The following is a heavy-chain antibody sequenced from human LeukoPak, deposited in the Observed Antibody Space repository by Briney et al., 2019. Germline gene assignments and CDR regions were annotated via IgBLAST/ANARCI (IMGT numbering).Heavy chain of an antibody. J-gene: IGHJ4*02. CDR3: ASSNPVYYYDSSGYHFRY. D-gene: IGHD3-22*01. Sequence: SETLSLTCTVYGGPISSPYWSWIRQPAGKGLEWVGRIYTSGSTNYTPSLKSRVTMSVDTSKNQFSLKLSSVTAADTAVCYCASSNPVYYYDSSGYHFRYWGQGTLVTVSS. V-gene: IGHV4-4*07. CDR1: GGPISSPY. CDR2: IYTSGST.